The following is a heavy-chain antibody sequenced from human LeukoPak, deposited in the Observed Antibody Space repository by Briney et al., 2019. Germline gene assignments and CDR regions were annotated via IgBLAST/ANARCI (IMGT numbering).Heavy chain of an antibody. V-gene: IGHV4-34*01. CDR1: GGSFSDYY. Sequence: SGTLSLTCAVYGGSFSDYYWSWIRQPPGKGLEWIGEIDHSGSTSYNPSLKSRVTISVDTSKNQFSLKLSSVTAADTAVYYCASFPASIVAPAYYYYFMDVWGKGTTVTVSS. CDR3: ASFPASIVAPAYYYYFMDV. CDR2: IDHSGST. J-gene: IGHJ6*03. D-gene: IGHD6-6*01.